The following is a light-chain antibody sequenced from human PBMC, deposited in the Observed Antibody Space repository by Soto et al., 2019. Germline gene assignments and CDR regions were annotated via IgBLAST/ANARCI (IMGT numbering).Light chain of an antibody. Sequence: DVQMTQAPSSLSASVGDRVIITCRASQGISNYLAWYQQKPGKVPKLLIYAAPILKSGVPSRFSGSGSGTDFTLTISSLQPEDVATYYCQKYNSAPRTSGGGTKVEIK. CDR2: AAP. CDR3: QKYNSAPRT. J-gene: IGKJ4*01. V-gene: IGKV1-27*01. CDR1: QGISNY.